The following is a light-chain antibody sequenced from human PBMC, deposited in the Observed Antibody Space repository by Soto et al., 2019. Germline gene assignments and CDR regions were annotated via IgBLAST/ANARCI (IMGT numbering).Light chain of an antibody. CDR1: ESLIGW. CDR2: DVS. CDR3: KQGTRYPWT. V-gene: IGKV1-5*01. Sequence: TQAPAMVTASVGATVTISCRASESLIGWLAWYQQRPGSAPRLLIYDVSSLESGVPARFTGNGSGTEFRLTIASVEPDDFGTYYCKQGTRYPWTFGQGTKVDI. J-gene: IGKJ1*01.